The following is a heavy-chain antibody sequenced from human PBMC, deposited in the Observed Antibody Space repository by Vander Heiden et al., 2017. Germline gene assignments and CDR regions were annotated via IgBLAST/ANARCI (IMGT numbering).Heavy chain of an antibody. CDR1: GFSLSTSGVG. J-gene: IGHJ4*02. CDR3: AHRLPDSSSSRLGGGFDY. D-gene: IGHD6-6*01. CDR2: IYWDDDK. V-gene: IGHV2-5*02. Sequence: QITLKESGPTLVKPTQTLTLTCTFSGFSLSTSGVGVGWIRQPPGKALEWLALIYWDDDKRYRTSLKGRLTITKDTSKNQVVRTMTNMDTVETATYYCAHRLPDSSSSRLGGGFDYWGQGTLVTVSS.